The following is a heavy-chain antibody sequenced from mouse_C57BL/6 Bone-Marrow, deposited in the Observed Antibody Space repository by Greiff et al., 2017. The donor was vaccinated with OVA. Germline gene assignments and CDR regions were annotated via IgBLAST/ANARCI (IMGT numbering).Heavy chain of an antibody. J-gene: IGHJ1*03. CDR3: TFYYGYDEWYFDV. CDR1: GFNIKDYY. V-gene: IGHV14-1*01. CDR2: IDPEDGDT. Sequence: VQLKESGAELVRPGASVKLSCTASGFNIKDYYMHWVEQRPEQGLEWIGRIDPEDGDTEYAPKFQGKATMTADTSSNTAYLQLSSLTSEDTAVYYCTFYYGYDEWYFDVWGTGTTVTVSS. D-gene: IGHD2-2*01.